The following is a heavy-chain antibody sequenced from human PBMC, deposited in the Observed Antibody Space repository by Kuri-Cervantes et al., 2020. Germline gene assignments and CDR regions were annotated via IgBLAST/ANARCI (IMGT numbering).Heavy chain of an antibody. CDR3: AKGSTAAGPFDY. D-gene: IGHD6-13*01. CDR2: ISYDGSNK. Sequence: GSLRLSCAASGFTFSSYAMHWVRQAPGKGLEWVAVISYDGSNKYYADSVKGRFTISRDNSKNTLYLQMNSLRAEDTAVYYCAKGSTAAGPFDYWGQGTLVTVSS. CDR1: GFTFSSYA. J-gene: IGHJ4*02. V-gene: IGHV3-30*07.